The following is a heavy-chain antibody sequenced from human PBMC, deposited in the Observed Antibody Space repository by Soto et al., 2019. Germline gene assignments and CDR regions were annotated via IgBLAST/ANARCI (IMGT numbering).Heavy chain of an antibody. CDR1: GGSISSNY. CDR2: IYYSGST. V-gene: IGHV4-59*01. Sequence: QVQLQESGPGLVKASETLSVSCTVSGGSISSNYWSWIRQPPGKGLEWIGYIYYSGSTNYNPSLKRRVTISVDTSKNQFALKLSSVTAADTAVYYFARDRGGNNWFDPWGQGTLGTVSS. D-gene: IGHD3-16*01. J-gene: IGHJ5*02. CDR3: ARDRGGNNWFDP.